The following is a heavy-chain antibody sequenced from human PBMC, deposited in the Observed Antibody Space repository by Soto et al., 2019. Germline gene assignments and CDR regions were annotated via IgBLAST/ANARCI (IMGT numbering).Heavy chain of an antibody. V-gene: IGHV2-70*01. Sequence: SGPTLVNPTQTLTLTCIFSGFSLSTSGMCVSWIRQPPGKALEWLALIDWDDDKYYSTSLKTRLTISKDTSKNQVVLTMTNMDPVDTATYYCARIRRTYYDIFGPRDYYYGMDVWGQGTTVTVSS. CDR2: IDWDDDK. CDR3: ARIRRTYYDIFGPRDYYYGMDV. J-gene: IGHJ6*02. D-gene: IGHD3-9*01. CDR1: GFSLSTSGMC.